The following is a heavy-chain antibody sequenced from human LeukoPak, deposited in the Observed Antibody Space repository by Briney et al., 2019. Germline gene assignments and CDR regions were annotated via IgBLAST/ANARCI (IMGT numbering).Heavy chain of an antibody. J-gene: IGHJ6*02. D-gene: IGHD3-10*01. V-gene: IGHV3-21*01. Sequence: GGSLRLSCAGSGFTFSSYSMTWVRQAPGKGLEWVSSISSSSSYIYYADSVKGRFTISRDNAKNSLYLQMNSLRAEDTAVYYCARVGGDRIYYYGMDVWGQGTTVTVSS. CDR1: GFTFSSYS. CDR3: ARVGGDRIYYYGMDV. CDR2: ISSSSSYI.